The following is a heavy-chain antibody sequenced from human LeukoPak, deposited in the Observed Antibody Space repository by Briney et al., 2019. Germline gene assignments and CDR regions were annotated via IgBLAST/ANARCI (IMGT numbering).Heavy chain of an antibody. J-gene: IGHJ4*02. Sequence: ASVKVSCKASGYTFTGYYMHWVRQAPGQGLEWMGWINPNSGGTNYAQKFQGRVTMTRDTFISTAYMELSRLRSDDTAVYYCARERIAGTYYYDSSGYPTFNYWGQGTLVTVSS. CDR1: GYTFTGYY. D-gene: IGHD3-22*01. CDR2: INPNSGGT. V-gene: IGHV1-2*02. CDR3: ARERIAGTYYYDSSGYPTFNY.